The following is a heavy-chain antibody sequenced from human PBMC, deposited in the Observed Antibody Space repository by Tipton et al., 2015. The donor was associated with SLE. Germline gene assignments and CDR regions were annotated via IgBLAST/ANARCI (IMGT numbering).Heavy chain of an antibody. J-gene: IGHJ4*02. CDR2: IYYSGST. CDR3: AREIRGIAAAGGFDY. D-gene: IGHD6-13*01. Sequence: TLSLTCTVSGGSISSSSYYWSWIRQHPGKGLEWIGYIYYSGSTYYNPSLKSRVTISVDTSKNQFSLKLSSVTAADTAVYYCAREIRGIAAAGGFDYWGQGTLVTVSS. V-gene: IGHV4-31*03. CDR1: GGSISSSSYY.